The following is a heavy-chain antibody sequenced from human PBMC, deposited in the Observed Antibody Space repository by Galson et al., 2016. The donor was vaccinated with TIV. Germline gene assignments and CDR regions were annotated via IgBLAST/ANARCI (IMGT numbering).Heavy chain of an antibody. V-gene: IGHV3-53*05. CDR2: IDSDGST. J-gene: IGHJ6*02. Sequence: SLRLSCAASGLSVSDNYMTWVRQAPGKGLEWVALIDSDGSTIHADSVKGRFTVSRDNSKNMVYLQMNSLRPEDTAVYFCARERRHCGNECFLRYYYGMDAWGQGNTGHRLL. D-gene: IGHD2-21*01. CDR1: GLSVSDNY. CDR3: ARERRHCGNECFLRYYYGMDA.